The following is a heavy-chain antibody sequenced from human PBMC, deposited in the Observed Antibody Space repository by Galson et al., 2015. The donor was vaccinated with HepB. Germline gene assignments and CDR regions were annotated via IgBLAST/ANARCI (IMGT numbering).Heavy chain of an antibody. CDR2: IIPILGIA. V-gene: IGHV1-69*02. CDR1: GGTFSSYT. Sequence: SVKVSCKASGGTFSSYTISWVRQAPGQGLEWMGRIIPILGIANYAQKFQGRVTITADKSTSTAYMELSSLRSEDTAVYYCARWRSSGYYYVDWYFDIWGQGTMVTVSS. D-gene: IGHD3-22*01. J-gene: IGHJ3*02. CDR3: ARWRSSGYYYVDWYFDI.